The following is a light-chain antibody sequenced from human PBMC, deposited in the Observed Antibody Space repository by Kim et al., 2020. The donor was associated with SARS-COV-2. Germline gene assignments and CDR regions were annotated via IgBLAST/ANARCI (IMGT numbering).Light chain of an antibody. CDR3: QQYRSYVWT. Sequence: DIQMTQSPSTLSASVGDRVTITCRASQSISGLLAWYQQKPGKAPKLLIDEASTLKTGVPSRFSGSGSGTEFTLTISSLQADDFATYYCQQYRSYVWTFGQGTKVEIK. CDR2: EAS. J-gene: IGKJ1*01. CDR1: QSISGL. V-gene: IGKV1-5*03.